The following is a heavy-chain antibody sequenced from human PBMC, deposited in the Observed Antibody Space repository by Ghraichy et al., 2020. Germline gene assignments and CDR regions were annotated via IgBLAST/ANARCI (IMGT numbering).Heavy chain of an antibody. Sequence: SVKVSCKASGGTFSSYAISWVRQAPGQGLEWMGGIIPIFGTANYAQKFQGRVTITADESTSTAYMELSSLRSEDTAVYYCARGGTVTTRCEYYYYGMDVWGQGTTVTVSS. D-gene: IGHD4-11*01. CDR1: GGTFSSYA. CDR2: IIPIFGTA. CDR3: ARGGTVTTRCEYYYYGMDV. J-gene: IGHJ6*02. V-gene: IGHV1-69*13.